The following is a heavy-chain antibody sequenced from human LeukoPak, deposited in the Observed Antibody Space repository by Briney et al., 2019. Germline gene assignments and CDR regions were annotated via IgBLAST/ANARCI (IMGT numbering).Heavy chain of an antibody. Sequence: PGRSLRLSCAASGFTFSSYAMHWVRQAPGKGLEWVAVISYDGSNKYYADSVKGRFTISRDNSKNTLYLQMNSLRAEDTAVYDCAREGIVIVPAPRPCYYYGMDVWGQGTTVTVSS. CDR1: GFTFSSYA. J-gene: IGHJ6*02. D-gene: IGHD2-2*01. CDR2: ISYDGSNK. V-gene: IGHV3-30-3*01. CDR3: AREGIVIVPAPRPCYYYGMDV.